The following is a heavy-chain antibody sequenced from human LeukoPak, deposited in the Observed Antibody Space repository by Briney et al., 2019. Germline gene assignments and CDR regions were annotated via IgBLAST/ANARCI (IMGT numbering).Heavy chain of an antibody. CDR3: TTGLYYDSSGYSDY. CDR1: GFPFNNYA. Sequence: GSLRLSCAASGFPFNNYAMRWVRQAPGKGLEWVSAIVAGTGAVTIYADSVKGRFTISRDDSKNTLYLQMNSLKTEDTAVYYCTTGLYYDSSGYSDYWGQRTLVTVSS. CDR2: IVAGTGAVT. V-gene: IGHV3-23*01. J-gene: IGHJ4*02. D-gene: IGHD3-22*01.